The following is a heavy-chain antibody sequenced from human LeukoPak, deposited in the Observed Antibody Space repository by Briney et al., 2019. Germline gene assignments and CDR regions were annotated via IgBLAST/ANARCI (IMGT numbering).Heavy chain of an antibody. V-gene: IGHV4-39*02. D-gene: IGHD3-10*01. J-gene: IGHJ6*02. CDR1: AGSVNSSPYY. Sequence: SETLSLTCTVSAGSVNSSPYYWGWVRPPPGKGLEWIGSIHYSGNTYYNPSLKSRVTISVDTSRNHSSLKLSSVTAADTAVYYCARSPKRDQLLWWKDYYYYGMDVWGQGTTVTVSS. CDR2: IHYSGNT. CDR3: ARSPKRDQLLWWKDYYYYGMDV.